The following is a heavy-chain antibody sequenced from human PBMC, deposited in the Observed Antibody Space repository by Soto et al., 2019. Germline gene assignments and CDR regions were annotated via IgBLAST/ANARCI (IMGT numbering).Heavy chain of an antibody. CDR2: ISGSGGST. CDR1: GFTFSSYA. CDR3: AKAKYSSSLLSVGY. V-gene: IGHV3-23*01. Sequence: ASVKVSCKASGFTFSSYAMSWVRQAPGKGLEWVSAISGSGGSTYYADSVKGRFTISRDNSKNTLYLQMNSLRAEDTAVYYCAKAKYSSSLLSVGYWGLGSLVXV. D-gene: IGHD6-13*01. J-gene: IGHJ4*02.